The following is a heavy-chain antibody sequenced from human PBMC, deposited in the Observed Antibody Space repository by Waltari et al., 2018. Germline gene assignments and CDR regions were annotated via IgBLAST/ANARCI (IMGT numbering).Heavy chain of an antibody. Sequence: QVQLVQSGAEVKKPGSSVKVSCKASGGTFSSYPISWVRQAPGHGLEWMGGIIPIFGTANYAQKFQGRVTITADESTSTAYMELSSLRSEDTAVYYCARGRGRDSYGRTKLYYFDYWGQGTLVTVSS. CDR3: ARGRGRDSYGRTKLYYFDY. D-gene: IGHD5-18*01. J-gene: IGHJ4*02. CDR2: IIPIFGTA. CDR1: GGTFSSYP. V-gene: IGHV1-69*01.